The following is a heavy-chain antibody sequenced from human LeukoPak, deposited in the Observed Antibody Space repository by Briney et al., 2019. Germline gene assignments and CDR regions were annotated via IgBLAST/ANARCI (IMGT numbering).Heavy chain of an antibody. D-gene: IGHD5-18*01. V-gene: IGHV3-30*04. Sequence: GGSLRLSCAASGFTFSSYAMHWVRQAPGKGLEWVAVISYDGSNKYYADSVKGRFTISRDNSKNTLYLQMNSLRAEDTAVYYCARDRQLWLPDYYYYYGMDVWGNGTTVTVSS. J-gene: IGHJ6*04. CDR3: ARDRQLWLPDYYYYYGMDV. CDR1: GFTFSSYA. CDR2: ISYDGSNK.